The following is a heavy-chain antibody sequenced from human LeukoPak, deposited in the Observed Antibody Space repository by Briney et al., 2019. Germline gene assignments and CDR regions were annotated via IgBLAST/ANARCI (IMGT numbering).Heavy chain of an antibody. CDR2: IRSKAYGGTT. V-gene: IGHV3-49*04. Sequence: GGSLRLSCTASEFTFGDYALNWVRQAPGKGLEWVAFIRSKAYGGTTEYAASVKGRFTISRDDSKSIAYLQMNSLKAEDTAVYYCSRDGGFLYYFDYWGQGTLVTVSS. CDR3: SRDGGFLYYFDY. J-gene: IGHJ4*02. CDR1: EFTFGDYA. D-gene: IGHD2/OR15-2a*01.